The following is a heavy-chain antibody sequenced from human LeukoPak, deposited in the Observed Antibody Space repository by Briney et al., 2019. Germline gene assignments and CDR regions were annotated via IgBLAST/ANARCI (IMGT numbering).Heavy chain of an antibody. Sequence: SETLSLTCTVSGVSISSYYWSWIRQPPGKGLDWIGYIYYSGSTNYNPSLKSRVTISVDTSKNQFSLKLSSVTAADTAVYYCASGRWFGELLDYWGQGTLVTVSS. CDR3: ASGRWFGELLDY. V-gene: IGHV4-59*01. D-gene: IGHD3-10*01. CDR2: IYYSGST. J-gene: IGHJ4*02. CDR1: GVSISSYY.